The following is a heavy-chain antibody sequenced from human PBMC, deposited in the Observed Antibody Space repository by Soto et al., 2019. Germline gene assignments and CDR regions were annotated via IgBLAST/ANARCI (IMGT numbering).Heavy chain of an antibody. CDR1: GFTFDDYA. V-gene: IGHV3-9*01. Sequence: GGSLRLSCAASGFTFDDYAMHWVRQAPGKGLEWVSGISWNSGSIGYADSVKGRFTISRDNAKNSLYLQMNSLRAEDTALYYCAKDIDYALNAFDIWGQGTMVTVSS. CDR3: AKDIDYALNAFDI. D-gene: IGHD2-2*01. J-gene: IGHJ3*02. CDR2: ISWNSGSI.